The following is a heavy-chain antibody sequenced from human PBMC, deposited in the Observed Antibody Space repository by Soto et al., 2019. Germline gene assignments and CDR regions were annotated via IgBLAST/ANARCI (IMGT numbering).Heavy chain of an antibody. D-gene: IGHD2-21*02. CDR2: IYYSGGT. Sequence: SETLSLTCTVSGGSISSSSYYWGWIRQPPGKGLEWIGSIYYSGGTYYNPSLKSRVTISVDTSKNQFSLKLSSVTAADTAVYYCARPAYCGGDCYSYYGMDVWGQGTTVTVSS. CDR3: ARPAYCGGDCYSYYGMDV. V-gene: IGHV4-39*01. CDR1: GGSISSSSYY. J-gene: IGHJ6*02.